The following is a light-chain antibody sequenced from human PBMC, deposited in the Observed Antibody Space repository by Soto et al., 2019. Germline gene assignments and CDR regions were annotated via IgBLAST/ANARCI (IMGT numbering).Light chain of an antibody. V-gene: IGKV1-39*01. Sequence: DIQMTQSPSSLSASVGDRVTITCRASQSISSYLNWYQQKPGKAPKLLIYAVFSLQGGVPSRFSGSGSGTDFTLTISSLQPEDFAAYFCQQNYSPPYTFGQGTKREIK. J-gene: IGKJ2*01. CDR3: QQNYSPPYT. CDR1: QSISSY. CDR2: AVF.